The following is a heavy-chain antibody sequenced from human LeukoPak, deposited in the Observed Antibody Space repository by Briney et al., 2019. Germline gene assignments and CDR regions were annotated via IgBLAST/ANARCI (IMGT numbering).Heavy chain of an antibody. Sequence: ASVKVSCKASGYTFTSYGISWVRQAPGQGLEWMGWISAYNGNTNYAQKLQGRVTITTDTSTSTAYMELRSLRSDDTAVYYCARDLGEYSSSSPPDYWGQGTLVTVSS. D-gene: IGHD6-6*01. CDR3: ARDLGEYSSSSPPDY. CDR2: ISAYNGNT. CDR1: GYTFTSYG. J-gene: IGHJ4*02. V-gene: IGHV1-18*01.